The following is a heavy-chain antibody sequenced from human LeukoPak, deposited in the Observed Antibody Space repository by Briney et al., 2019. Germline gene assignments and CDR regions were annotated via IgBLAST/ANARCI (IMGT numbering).Heavy chain of an antibody. Sequence: ASVKVSCKASGYTFTGYYIHWVRQAPGQGLVWMGWISPNSGDTNYAQKFQGRVTVTRDTSISTAYMEVSRPRSDDTAVYYCARGVVVAAPCPGYWGQGTLVTVSS. V-gene: IGHV1-2*02. CDR1: GYTFTGYY. CDR2: ISPNSGDT. CDR3: ARGVVVAAPCPGY. J-gene: IGHJ4*02. D-gene: IGHD2-15*01.